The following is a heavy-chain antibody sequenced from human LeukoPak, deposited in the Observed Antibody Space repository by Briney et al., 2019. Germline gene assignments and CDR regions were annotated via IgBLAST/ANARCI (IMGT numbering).Heavy chain of an antibody. D-gene: IGHD2-15*01. CDR2: INHSGST. V-gene: IGHV4-34*01. CDR1: GGSFSGYY. CDR3: ARCRGAVASVPYNWFDP. J-gene: IGHJ5*02. Sequence: SETLSLTCAVYGGSFSGYYWSWIRQPPGKGLEWIGEINHSGSTNYNPSLKSRVTISVDTSNNQFSLKLSSVTAADTAVYYCARCRGAVASVPYNWFDPWGQGTLVTVSS.